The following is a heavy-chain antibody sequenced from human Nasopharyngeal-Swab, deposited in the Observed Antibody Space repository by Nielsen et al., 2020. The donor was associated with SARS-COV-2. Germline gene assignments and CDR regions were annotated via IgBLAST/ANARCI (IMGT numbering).Heavy chain of an antibody. V-gene: IGHV3-9*01. CDR3: ARFTRTAAAKYYFDY. CDR2: ISWNSVSI. Sequence: SLKISCAASGFTFDDYAMHWVRQVPGKGLEWVSGISWNSVSIGYADSVKGRFTISRDNAKNSLYLQMNSLRAEDTAVYYCARFTRTAAAKYYFDYWGQGTLVTVSS. D-gene: IGHD6-13*01. J-gene: IGHJ4*02. CDR1: GFTFDDYA.